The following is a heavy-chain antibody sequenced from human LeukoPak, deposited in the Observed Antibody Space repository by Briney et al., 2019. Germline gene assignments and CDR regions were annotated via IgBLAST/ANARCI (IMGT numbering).Heavy chain of an antibody. CDR3: AKVPYYYDSSAFDY. CDR2: ISGSGGTT. Sequence: GGSLRLSCAASGFTFSSYAMNWVRQAPGKGLEWVSAISGSGGTTYYADSVKGRFTISRDNSKNTLHLQMNSLRAEDTAVYYCAKVPYYYDSSAFDYWGQGTLVTVSS. V-gene: IGHV3-23*01. D-gene: IGHD3-22*01. J-gene: IGHJ4*02. CDR1: GFTFSSYA.